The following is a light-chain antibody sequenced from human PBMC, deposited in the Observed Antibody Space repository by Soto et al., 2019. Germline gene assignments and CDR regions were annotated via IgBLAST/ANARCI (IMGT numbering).Light chain of an antibody. CDR3: QQSHITSLFT. Sequence: EIQMTKPPSSLFELIGARVTITCRAAQTFTGHLNWYQQKPGKAPKLVFYAASRLQSGVRSRLGGSGSGTEFTLTISSLEPEDFATYYCQQSHITSLFTFGKGTKLEIK. V-gene: IGKV1-39*01. CDR1: QTFTGH. J-gene: IGKJ2*01. CDR2: AAS.